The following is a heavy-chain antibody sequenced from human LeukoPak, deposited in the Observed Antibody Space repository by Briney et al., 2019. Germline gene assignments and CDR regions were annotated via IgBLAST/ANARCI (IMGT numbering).Heavy chain of an antibody. CDR2: IRAFNGNT. CDR3: AGMVSGGYSFDY. D-gene: IGHD3-22*01. CDR1: GYTLTSYS. Sequence: GASVKVSCKASGYTLTSYSLSWVRQAPGQGLEWMGWIRAFNGNTNYAQKFQGRVTMNTDTSTSTAYMELRSLTSDDTAVYYCAGMVSGGYSFDYWGQGTLVTVSS. V-gene: IGHV1-18*01. J-gene: IGHJ4*02.